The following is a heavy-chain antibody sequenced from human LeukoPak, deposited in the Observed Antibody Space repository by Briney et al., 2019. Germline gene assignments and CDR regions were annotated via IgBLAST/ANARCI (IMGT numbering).Heavy chain of an antibody. CDR3: ARVDGDWFDP. Sequence: SETLSLTCSVSGASFSTNYWSWIRQPPGRGLEWIGYIYYSGSTNYTPSLKSRVTISVATSKNQCSLKLSSVTAADTAVYYCARVDGDWFDPWGQGTLVTVSS. V-gene: IGHV4-59*01. J-gene: IGHJ5*02. CDR2: IYYSGST. D-gene: IGHD5-24*01. CDR1: GASFSTNY.